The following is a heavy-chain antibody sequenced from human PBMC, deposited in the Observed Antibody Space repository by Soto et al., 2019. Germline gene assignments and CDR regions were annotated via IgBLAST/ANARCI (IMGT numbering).Heavy chain of an antibody. CDR3: AREALEPADVYLPLDV. Sequence: DVQLVESGGGLVKPGGSLRLSCAASGFTFSSHTMNWVRQAPGKGLEWVSSLSSTGRYIYYAESLKGRLTTSRDNAKNSLYLQMNSLRDEDTAVYYCAREALEPADVYLPLDVWGQGTWVTVS. J-gene: IGHJ6*02. V-gene: IGHV3-21*06. D-gene: IGHD2-2*01. CDR2: LSSTGRYI. CDR1: GFTFSSHT.